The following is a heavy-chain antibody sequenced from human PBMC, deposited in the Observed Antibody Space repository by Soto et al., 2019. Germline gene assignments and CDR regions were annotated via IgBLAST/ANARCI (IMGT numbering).Heavy chain of an antibody. V-gene: IGHV4-30-2*01. D-gene: IGHD3-22*01. CDR1: GGSISSGGYS. CDR2: IYHSGST. Sequence: SETLSLTCVVSGGSISSGGYSWSWIRQPPGKGLEWIGYIYHSGSTYYNPPLKSRVTISVVRSKNQFSLKLSSVTAADTAVYYCARVDYDSTWFDPWGQGTLVTVSS. J-gene: IGHJ5*02. CDR3: ARVDYDSTWFDP.